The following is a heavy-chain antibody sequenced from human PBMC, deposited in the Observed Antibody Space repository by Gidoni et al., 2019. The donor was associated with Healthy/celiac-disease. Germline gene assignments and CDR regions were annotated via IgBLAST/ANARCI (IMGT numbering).Heavy chain of an antibody. D-gene: IGHD4-17*01. J-gene: IGHJ4*02. CDR2: IWYDGSNK. Sequence: QVQLVESGGGVVQPGRSLRLSCAAAGFTFSRYGMHWVRQAPCKGMEWVAVIWYDGSNKYYAYSVKGRFTISRDNSKNTLYLQMNSLRAEDTAVYYCARDSTVVTPGGFDYWGQGTLVTVSS. CDR1: GFTFSRYG. V-gene: IGHV3-33*01. CDR3: ARDSTVVTPGGFDY.